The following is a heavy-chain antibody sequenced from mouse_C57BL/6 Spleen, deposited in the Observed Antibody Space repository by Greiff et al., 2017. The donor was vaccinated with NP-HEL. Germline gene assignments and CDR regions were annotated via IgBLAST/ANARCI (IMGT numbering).Heavy chain of an antibody. D-gene: IGHD2-4*01. CDR3: ARNLITTRGYYAMDY. CDR1: GFSLTSYG. CDR2: IWSGGST. J-gene: IGHJ4*01. Sequence: QVQLKESGPGLVQPSQSLSITCTVSGFSLTSYGVHWVRQSPGKGLEWLGVIWSGGSTDYNAAFISRLSISKDNSKSQVFFKMNSLQADDTAIYYCARNLITTRGYYAMDYWGQGTSVTVSS. V-gene: IGHV2-2*01.